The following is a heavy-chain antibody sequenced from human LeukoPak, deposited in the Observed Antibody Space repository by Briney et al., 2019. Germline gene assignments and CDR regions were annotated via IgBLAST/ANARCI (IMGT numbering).Heavy chain of an antibody. D-gene: IGHD3-10*01. Sequence: DPGGSLRLSCAASGFTFSGSAMHWVRQASGKGLEWVGRIRSKANSYATAYAASVKGRFTISRDDSKNTAYLQMNSLKTEDTAVYYCTRSPPGNIWFGDSQYYFDSWGQGTLVTVSS. V-gene: IGHV3-73*01. J-gene: IGHJ4*02. CDR3: TRSPPGNIWFGDSQYYFDS. CDR2: IRSKANSYAT. CDR1: GFTFSGSA.